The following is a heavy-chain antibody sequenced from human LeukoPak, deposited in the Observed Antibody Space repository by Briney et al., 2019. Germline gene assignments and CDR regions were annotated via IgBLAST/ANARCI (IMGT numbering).Heavy chain of an antibody. V-gene: IGHV1-8*01. J-gene: IGHJ4*02. Sequence: RASVKVSSKASGYTFTGYDINWVRQAPGQGPEWVGWMNPNSGDTVYAQKFQGRVTITRTTSISTAYMELSSLRSEDTAVYYCAREAIFGVIYDLGQGTLVTVSS. CDR3: AREAIFGVIYD. CDR1: GYTFTGYD. D-gene: IGHD3-3*01. CDR2: MNPNSGDT.